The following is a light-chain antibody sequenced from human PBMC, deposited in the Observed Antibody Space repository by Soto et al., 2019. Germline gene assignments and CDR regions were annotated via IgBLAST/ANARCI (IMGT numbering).Light chain of an antibody. CDR3: QSYNDSPFT. CDR2: GAS. V-gene: IGKV3-15*01. Sequence: EIVLTQSPGTLSVSPGERVTLSCRASESLSTFLAWYQQKPGQAPRLLIYGASTKATGIPARFSGSGSATECTLTISSLQSEDSAVYYCQSYNDSPFTFGQGTKLEI. CDR1: ESLSTF. J-gene: IGKJ2*01.